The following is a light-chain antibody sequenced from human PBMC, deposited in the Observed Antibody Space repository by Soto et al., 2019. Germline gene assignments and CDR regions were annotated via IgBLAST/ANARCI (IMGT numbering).Light chain of an antibody. CDR1: SSDVGGYNY. J-gene: IGLJ3*02. Sequence: QSALTQPASVSGSPGQSITISCTGTSSDVGGYNYVSWYQHHPGKAPKLMIYDFSNRPSGISNSFSGSKSGNTASLTISGLQAEDVGEDYCISYTSSSTWVFGGGTELTVL. CDR2: DFS. V-gene: IGLV2-14*03. CDR3: ISYTSSSTWV.